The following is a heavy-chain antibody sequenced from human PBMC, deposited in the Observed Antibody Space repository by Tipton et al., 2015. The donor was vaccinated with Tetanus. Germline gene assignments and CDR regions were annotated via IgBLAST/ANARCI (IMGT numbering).Heavy chain of an antibody. D-gene: IGHD3-22*01. CDR3: ASRYYYDSSGYWSPRYYGMDV. Sequence: VQLVQSGAEVKKPGESLKISCKGSGYSFTSYWIGWVRQMPGKGLEWMGIIYPGDSDTRYSPSFQGQVTISADKSISTAYLQWSSLKASDTAMYYCASRYYYDSSGYWSPRYYGMDVWGQGTTVTVSS. CDR1: GYSFTSYW. V-gene: IGHV5-51*01. J-gene: IGHJ6*02. CDR2: IYPGDSDT.